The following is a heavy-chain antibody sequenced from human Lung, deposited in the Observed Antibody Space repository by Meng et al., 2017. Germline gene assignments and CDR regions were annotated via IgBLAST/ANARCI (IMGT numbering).Heavy chain of an antibody. CDR2: ISAYNGNT. J-gene: IGHJ4*02. CDR1: GYTFTSYG. V-gene: IGHV1-18*01. CDR3: ARDIGQWLVQRDLDY. D-gene: IGHD6-19*01. Sequence: QVQLVQAGAEVKKPGASVKVSCKSSGYTFTSYGISWVRQASGQGLEWMGWISAYNGNTNYAQKLQGRVTMTTDTSTSTAYMELRSLRSDDTAVYYCARDIGQWLVQRDLDYWGQGTLVTVSS.